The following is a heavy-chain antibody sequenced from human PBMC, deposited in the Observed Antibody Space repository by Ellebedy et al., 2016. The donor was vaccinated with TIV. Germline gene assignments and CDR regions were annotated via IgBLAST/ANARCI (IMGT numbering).Heavy chain of an antibody. CDR3: AKGSFPFGDKSERIYTFQY. V-gene: IGHV3-53*04. CDR2: GGYT. CDR1: GFIVSTNH. D-gene: IGHD3-10*01. J-gene: IGHJ4*02. Sequence: PGGSLRLSCTASGFIVSTNHMSWVRQAPGKGLEWVGGYTNYADSVKARFTISTHNSRNTLYLQMTNLRTEDTAVYYCAKGSFPFGDKSERIYTFQYWGQGTLITVSS.